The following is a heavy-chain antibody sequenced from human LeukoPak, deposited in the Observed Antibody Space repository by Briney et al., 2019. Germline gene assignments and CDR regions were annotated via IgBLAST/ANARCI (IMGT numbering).Heavy chain of an antibody. D-gene: IGHD3-22*01. J-gene: IGHJ4*02. CDR2: SSSSSSYK. V-gene: IGHV3-21*01. CDR3: ARGVDDSSGYSPDYFDY. CDR1: GFTFISYS. Sequence: PGGSLRLSCAASGFTFISYSMNWVRQAPGKGLEWVSSSSSSSSYKDYADSVKGRFTISRDNAKNSLYLQLNSLRAEDTAVYYCARGVDDSSGYSPDYFDYWGQGTLVTVSS.